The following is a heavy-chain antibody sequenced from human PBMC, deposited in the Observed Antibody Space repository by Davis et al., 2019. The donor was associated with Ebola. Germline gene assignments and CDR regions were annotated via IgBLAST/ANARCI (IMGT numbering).Heavy chain of an antibody. J-gene: IGHJ3*02. CDR3: ARDWMRIQLWLDAFDI. CDR2: ISSSGSTI. Sequence: PGGSLRPSCAASGFTFSDYYMSWIRQAPGKGLEWVSYISSSGSTIYYADSVKGRFTISRDNAKNSLYLQMNSLRAEDTAVYYCARDWMRIQLWLDAFDIWGQGTMVTVSS. CDR1: GFTFSDYY. V-gene: IGHV3-11*01. D-gene: IGHD5-18*01.